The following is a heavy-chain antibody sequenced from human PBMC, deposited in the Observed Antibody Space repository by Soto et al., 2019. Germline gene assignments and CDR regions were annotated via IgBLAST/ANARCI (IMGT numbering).Heavy chain of an antibody. Sequence: PSETLSLTCTVSGGSISSYYWSWIRQPPGKGLEWIGYIYCSGSTNYNPSLKSRVTISVDTSKNQFSLKLSSVTAADTAVYYCAREIVVVPAASFNATQEYAFDIWGRGTMVTVSS. CDR2: IYCSGST. V-gene: IGHV4-59*08. CDR3: AREIVVVPAASFNATQEYAFDI. D-gene: IGHD2-2*01. CDR1: GGSISSYY. J-gene: IGHJ3*02.